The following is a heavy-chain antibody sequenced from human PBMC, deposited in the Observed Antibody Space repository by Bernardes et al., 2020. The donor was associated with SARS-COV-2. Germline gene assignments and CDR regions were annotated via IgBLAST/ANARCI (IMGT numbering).Heavy chain of an antibody. J-gene: IGHJ5*02. CDR2: INHSGST. V-gene: IGHV4-34*01. D-gene: IGHD6-6*01. CDR1: GGSFSGYY. Sequence: SETLSLTCAVYGGSFSGYYWSWIRQPPGKGLEWIGEINHSGSTNYNPSLKSRVTISVDTSKNQFSLKLSSVTAADTAVYYCGAYSSSGEGFDPWGQGTLVTVSS. CDR3: GAYSSSGEGFDP.